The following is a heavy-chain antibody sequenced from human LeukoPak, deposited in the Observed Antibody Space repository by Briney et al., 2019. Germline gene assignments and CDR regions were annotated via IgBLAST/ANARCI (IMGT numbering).Heavy chain of an antibody. J-gene: IGHJ4*02. CDR2: IWYDGSNK. D-gene: IGHD4-11*01. V-gene: IGHV3-33*01. CDR1: GFTFSSYG. CDR3: ARELSSNCHYSDY. Sequence: GGSLRLSCAASGFTFSSYGMHWVRQAPGKGLEWVAVIWYDGSNKYYADSVKGRFTISRDNSKNTLYLQMNSLRAEDTAVYYCARELSSNCHYSDYWGQGTLVTVSS.